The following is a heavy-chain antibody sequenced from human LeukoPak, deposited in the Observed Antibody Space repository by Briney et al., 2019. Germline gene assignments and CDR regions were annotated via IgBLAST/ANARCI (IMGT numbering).Heavy chain of an antibody. Sequence: SVKVSCKASGGTFSSYAISWVRQAPGQGLEWMGGIIPIFGTANYAQKFQGRVTITADESTSTAYMELSSLRSEDTAVYYCARSFSTHDAFDIWGQGTMVTVSS. CDR3: ARSFSTHDAFDI. CDR1: GGTFSSYA. V-gene: IGHV1-69*13. J-gene: IGHJ3*02. CDR2: IIPIFGTA.